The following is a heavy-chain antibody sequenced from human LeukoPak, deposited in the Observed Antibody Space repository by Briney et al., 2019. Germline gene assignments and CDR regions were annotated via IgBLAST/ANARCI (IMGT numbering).Heavy chain of an antibody. CDR1: GGSFSGYY. V-gene: IGHV4-34*01. CDR3: ARGVVAALVGPWYFDY. Sequence: PSETLSLTCAVYGGSFSGYYWSWIRQPPGKGLEWIGYIYHSGSTYYNPSLKSRVTISVDRSKNQFSLKLSSVTAADTAVYYCARGVVAALVGPWYFDYWGQGTLVTVSS. CDR2: IYHSGST. J-gene: IGHJ4*02. D-gene: IGHD2-15*01.